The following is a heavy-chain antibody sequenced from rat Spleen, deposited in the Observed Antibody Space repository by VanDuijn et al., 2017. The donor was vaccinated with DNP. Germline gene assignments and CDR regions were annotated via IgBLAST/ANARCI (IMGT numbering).Heavy chain of an antibody. V-gene: IGHV10-4*01. CDR3: MTMPAY. CDR2: ISIKTHNYAT. D-gene: IGHD1-12*01. Sequence: EVQLVETGGGLVQPGRSLKLSCVASGFTFSSYWMFWVRQAPGKGLDWVATISIKTHNYATLYPDSVKERFTVSRDDSQSMIYLQMNNLKTEDTALYYCMTMPAYWGQGTLVTVSS. CDR1: GFTFSSYW. J-gene: IGHJ3*01.